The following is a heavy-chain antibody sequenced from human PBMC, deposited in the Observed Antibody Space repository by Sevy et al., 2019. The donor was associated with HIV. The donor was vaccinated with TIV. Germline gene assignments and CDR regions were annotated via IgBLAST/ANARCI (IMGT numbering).Heavy chain of an antibody. CDR3: ARDPYGSGSCDY. V-gene: IGHV3-33*01. Sequence: GGSLRLSCAASGFTFSSYGMHWVRQAPGKGLEWVAVIWYDGSNKYYADSVKGRFTISRDNSKNTLFLQMNSLRAEDTAVYYWARDPYGSGSCDYWGQGTLVTVSS. CDR2: IWYDGSNK. CDR1: GFTFSSYG. J-gene: IGHJ4*02. D-gene: IGHD3-10*01.